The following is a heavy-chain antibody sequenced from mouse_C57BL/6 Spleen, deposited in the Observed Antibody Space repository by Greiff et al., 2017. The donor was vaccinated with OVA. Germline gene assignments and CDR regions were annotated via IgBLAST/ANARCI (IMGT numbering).Heavy chain of an antibody. CDR2: IYPSDSET. J-gene: IGHJ2*01. V-gene: IGHV1-61*01. D-gene: IGHD2-5*01. Sequence: QVQLKQPGAELVRPGSSVKLSCKASGYTFTSYWMDWVKQRPGQGLEWIGNIYPSDSETHYNQKFKDKATLTVDKSSSTAYMQLSSLTSEDSAVYYCARSFYYSNYYFDYWGQGTTLTVSS. CDR1: GYTFTSYW. CDR3: ARSFYYSNYYFDY.